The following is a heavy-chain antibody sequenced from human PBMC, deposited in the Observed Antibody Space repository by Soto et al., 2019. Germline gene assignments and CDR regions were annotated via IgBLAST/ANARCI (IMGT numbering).Heavy chain of an antibody. CDR3: ARGRPGVRGIRFDS. D-gene: IGHD3-10*01. CDR1: DGSFSDFY. CDR2: INHSGAT. J-gene: IGHJ4*02. Sequence: QVHLQQWGAGLLKPSETLSLTCAVYDGSFSDFYWSWIRQPPGKGLEWIGEINHSGATNYNPSLKSRFTISVDTSKNQFSLKVISVTAADTAVFYCARGRPGVRGIRFDSRGQGTLVTVSS. V-gene: IGHV4-34*01.